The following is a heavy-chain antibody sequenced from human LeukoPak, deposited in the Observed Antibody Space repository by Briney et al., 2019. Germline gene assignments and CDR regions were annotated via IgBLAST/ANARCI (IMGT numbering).Heavy chain of an antibody. V-gene: IGHV4-39*07. Sequence: PSETLSLTCTVSGGSISSSSFHWGWIRQPPGKGLEWIESIYYSGSTDCNPSLKSRVTISVDTSKSQFSLKLSSVTAADTAVYYCARGPVGKWLFGSSGLLRYFDYWGQGTLVTVSS. CDR3: ARGPVGKWLFGSSGLLRYFDY. J-gene: IGHJ4*02. CDR1: GGSISSSSFH. D-gene: IGHD6-19*01. CDR2: IYYSGST.